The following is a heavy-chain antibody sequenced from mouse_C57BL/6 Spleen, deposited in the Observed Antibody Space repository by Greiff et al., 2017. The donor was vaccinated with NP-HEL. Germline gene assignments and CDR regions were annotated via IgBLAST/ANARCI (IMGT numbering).Heavy chain of an antibody. CDR3: ARYPLTTVVEDYFDY. D-gene: IGHD1-1*01. V-gene: IGHV7-3*01. J-gene: IGHJ2*01. CDR2: ISNKANGYTT. Sequence: EVMLVESGGGLVQPGGSLSLSCAASGFTFTDYYMSWVRQPPGKALEWLGFISNKANGYTTEYSASVKGRFTISRDNSQSILYLQMNALRAEDSATYYCARYPLTTVVEDYFDYWGQGATLTVAT. CDR1: GFTFTDYY.